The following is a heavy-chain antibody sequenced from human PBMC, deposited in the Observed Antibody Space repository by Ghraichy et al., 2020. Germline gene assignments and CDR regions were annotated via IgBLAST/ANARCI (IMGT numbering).Heavy chain of an antibody. Sequence: LSLTCAASGFTFSSYWMHWVRQTPNKGLVWVSRIKSDGSSTNYADSVKGRFTISRDNARDTLYLEMNSLRAEDTAVYYCARSFLEAAGTIIDYWGQGTLVTVSS. J-gene: IGHJ4*02. CDR1: GFTFSSYW. D-gene: IGHD6-13*01. CDR3: ARSFLEAAGTIIDY. CDR2: IKSDGSST. V-gene: IGHV3-74*01.